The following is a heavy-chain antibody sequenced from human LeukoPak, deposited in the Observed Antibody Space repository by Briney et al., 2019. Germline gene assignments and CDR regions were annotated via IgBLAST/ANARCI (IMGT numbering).Heavy chain of an antibody. CDR3: ARVVITMIVGGSGFDP. CDR2: IIPIFGTA. D-gene: IGHD3-22*01. J-gene: IGHJ5*02. CDR1: GGTFSSYA. Sequence: SVKVSCKASGGTFSSYAISWVRQAPGQGLEWMGGIIPIFGTANYAQKFQGRVTITADESTSTAYMELSSLRSEDTAVYYCARVVITMIVGGSGFDPWGPGTLVTVSS. V-gene: IGHV1-69*13.